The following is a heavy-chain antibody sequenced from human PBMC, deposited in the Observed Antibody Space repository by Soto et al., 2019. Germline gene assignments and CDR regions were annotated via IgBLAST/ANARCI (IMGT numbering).Heavy chain of an antibody. V-gene: IGHV4-4*02. J-gene: IGHJ4*02. CDR1: GDSISSNVW. D-gene: IGHD6-19*01. CDR3: ARDAAVPGESDRFDY. Sequence: SETLSLTCAVSGDSISSNVWWSWVRQPPGKGLEWIGEAYHNGLTDYNPSLKSRVTMSVDTSKNEFSLKLTSVTAADTAIYYCARDAAVPGESDRFDYWGQGTLVTVSS. CDR2: AYHNGLT.